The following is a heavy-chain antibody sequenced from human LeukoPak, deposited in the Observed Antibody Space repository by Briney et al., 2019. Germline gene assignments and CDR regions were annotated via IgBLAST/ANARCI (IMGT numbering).Heavy chain of an antibody. V-gene: IGHV4-61*02. D-gene: IGHD3-10*01. CDR1: GGSITSSTYY. Sequence: SETLSLTCTVSGGSITSSTYYWAWIRQPPGKGLEWIGRIYTSGSTNYNPSLKSRVTMSVDTSKNQFSLKLSSVTAADTAVYYCARDPGGYFDYWGQGTLVTVSS. J-gene: IGHJ4*02. CDR3: ARDPGGYFDY. CDR2: IYTSGST.